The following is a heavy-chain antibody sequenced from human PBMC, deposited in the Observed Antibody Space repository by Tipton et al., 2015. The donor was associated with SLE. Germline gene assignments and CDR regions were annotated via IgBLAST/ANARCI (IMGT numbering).Heavy chain of an antibody. CDR1: GFIFSSYA. J-gene: IGHJ2*01. CDR3: ARRAVTNDWYFDL. Sequence: SLRLSCAASGFIFSSYALGWVRQAPGKGLEWVSVIYTGGDTYYVDSVKGRLTISRDNSKNTVYLQMNSLRPEDTAVYYCARRAVTNDWYFDLWGRGTLVTVSS. V-gene: IGHV3-23*03. CDR2: IYTGGDT. D-gene: IGHD4-17*01.